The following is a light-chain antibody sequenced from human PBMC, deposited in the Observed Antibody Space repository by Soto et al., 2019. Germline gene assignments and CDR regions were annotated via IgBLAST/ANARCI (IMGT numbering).Light chain of an antibody. Sequence: QSVLTQPASVSGSPGQSITISCTGTSSDVGGYNYVSWYQQHPGKAPKLMIYEVSNRPSGVSNRFSGSKSGTTASLTISGPQAEDESDYYGSSYTSSSTRVFGTGTKLTVL. CDR1: SSDVGGYNY. J-gene: IGLJ1*01. V-gene: IGLV2-14*01. CDR2: EVS. CDR3: SSYTSSSTRV.